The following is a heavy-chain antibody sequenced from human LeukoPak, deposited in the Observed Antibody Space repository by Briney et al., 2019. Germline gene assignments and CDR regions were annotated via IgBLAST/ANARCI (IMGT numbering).Heavy chain of an antibody. Sequence: GESLKISCKGSGYSFTSHWIGWVRQMPGKGLEWMGIIYPGDSDTRYSPSFQGQVTISADKSISTAYLQWSSLKASDTAMYYCARHRAGYCSGGSCFGGWFDPWGQGTLVAVSS. D-gene: IGHD2-15*01. CDR2: IYPGDSDT. CDR1: GYSFTSHW. CDR3: ARHRAGYCSGGSCFGGWFDP. V-gene: IGHV5-51*01. J-gene: IGHJ5*02.